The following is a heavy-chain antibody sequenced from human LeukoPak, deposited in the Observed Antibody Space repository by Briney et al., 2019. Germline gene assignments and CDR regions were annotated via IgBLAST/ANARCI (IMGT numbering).Heavy chain of an antibody. V-gene: IGHV1-46*03. D-gene: IGHD3-3*01. Sequence: ASVKVSCKASGYTFTSYYMHWVRQAPGQGLEWMGIINPSGGSTSYAQKFQGRVTMTRDTSTSTVYMELSSLRSEDTAVYYCARGDTIFGVVENWFDPWGQGTLVTVS. CDR2: INPSGGST. CDR1: GYTFTSYY. CDR3: ARGDTIFGVVENWFDP. J-gene: IGHJ5*02.